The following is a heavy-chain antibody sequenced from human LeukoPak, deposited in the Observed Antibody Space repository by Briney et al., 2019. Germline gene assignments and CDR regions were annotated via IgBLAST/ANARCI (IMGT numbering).Heavy chain of an antibody. Sequence: SQTLSLTCTVSGGSISSGSYYWSWIRQPAGKGLEWIGRIYTSGSTNYNPSLKSRVTISVDTSKNQFSLKLSSVTAADTAVYYCARPTPVSYYYGSGSYYKYWGQGTLVTVSS. V-gene: IGHV4-61*02. CDR2: IYTSGST. J-gene: IGHJ4*02. CDR1: GGSISSGSYY. CDR3: ARPTPVSYYYGSGSYYKY. D-gene: IGHD3-10*01.